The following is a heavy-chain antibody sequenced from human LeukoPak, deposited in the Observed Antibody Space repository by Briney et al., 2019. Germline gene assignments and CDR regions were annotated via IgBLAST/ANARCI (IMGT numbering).Heavy chain of an antibody. CDR1: GFTISSYW. CDR3: ARAITNYGYIFDC. D-gene: IGHD5-18*01. J-gene: IGHJ4*02. V-gene: IGHV3-21*01. CDR2: INSSSSYI. Sequence: GGSLRLSCAASGFTISSYWMKWVRQAPGQGLEWVSSINSSSSYIYYADSVKGRFTISRDNAENSLYLQMNSLRAEDTAVYYCARAITNYGYIFDCWGQGTLVTVSS.